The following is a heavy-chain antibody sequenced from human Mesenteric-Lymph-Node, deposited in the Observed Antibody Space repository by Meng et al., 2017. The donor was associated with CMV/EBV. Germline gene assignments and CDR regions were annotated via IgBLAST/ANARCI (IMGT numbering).Heavy chain of an antibody. Sequence: SSNWWSWVRQPPGKGLEWIGEIYHSGSTNYNPSLKSRVTISVDKSKNQFSLKLSSVTAADTAVYYCARDSMVRGVIIKGINDAFDIWGQGTMVTVSS. CDR3: ARDSMVRGVIIKGINDAFDI. V-gene: IGHV4-4*02. J-gene: IGHJ3*02. CDR2: IYHSGST. D-gene: IGHD3-10*01. CDR1: SSNW.